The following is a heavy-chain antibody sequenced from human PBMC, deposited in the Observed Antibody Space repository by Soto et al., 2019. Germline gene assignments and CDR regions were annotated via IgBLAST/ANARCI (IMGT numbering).Heavy chain of an antibody. Sequence: QVTLKESGPVLVKPTETLTLTCTVSGFSLSKGRMGVSWIRQPPGQALEWLAHIFSDDEKSYSTSLKSRLTISKDTSKSQVVLTLTNMDPVDTATYYCARIRLGFDDVWGTFRYSWFDPWGQGTPVTVSS. CDR2: IFSDDEK. V-gene: IGHV2-26*01. D-gene: IGHD3-16*02. CDR3: ARIRLGFDDVWGTFRYSWFDP. CDR1: GFSLSKGRMG. J-gene: IGHJ5*02.